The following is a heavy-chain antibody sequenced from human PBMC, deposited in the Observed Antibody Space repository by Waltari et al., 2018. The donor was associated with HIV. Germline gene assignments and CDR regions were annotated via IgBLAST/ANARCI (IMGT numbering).Heavy chain of an antibody. Sequence: QVQLVQSGAEVKKPGASVKVSCKASGYTFTSYDINWVRQATGQGLEWMGWMNPNSGNTGYAQNFQGRVTMTRNTSISTAYMELSSLRSEDTAVYFCARIQVVPAAIRGNWFDPWGQGTLVTVSS. D-gene: IGHD2-2*02. CDR2: MNPNSGNT. V-gene: IGHV1-8*01. CDR3: ARIQVVPAAIRGNWFDP. CDR1: GYTFTSYD. J-gene: IGHJ5*02.